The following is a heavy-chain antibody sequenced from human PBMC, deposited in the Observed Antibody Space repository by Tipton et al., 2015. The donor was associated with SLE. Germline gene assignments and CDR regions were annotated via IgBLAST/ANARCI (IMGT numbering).Heavy chain of an antibody. CDR2: IYTSGST. V-gene: IGHV4-4*07. D-gene: IGHD6-13*01. Sequence: TLSLTCTVSGGSISSYYWSWIRQPAGKGLEWIGRIYTSGSTNYNPSLKSRVTISVDTSKNQFSLNLTSVTAADTAVYYCARVSDLGIAASGDFLDVWGKGTTVTVSS. CDR1: GGSISSYY. CDR3: ARVSDLGIAASGDFLDV. J-gene: IGHJ6*04.